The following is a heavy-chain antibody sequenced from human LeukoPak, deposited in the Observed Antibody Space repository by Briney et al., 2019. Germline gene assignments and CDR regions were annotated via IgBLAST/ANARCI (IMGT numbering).Heavy chain of an antibody. J-gene: IGHJ4*02. CDR1: GFTVSSNY. CDR2: IYSGVSA. V-gene: IGHV3-66*01. Sequence: PGGSLRLSCAASGFTVSSNYMSWVRQAPGKGLEWVSVIYSGVSAYYADSVKGRFTISRDNSKNTLYLQMNSLRAEDTAVYYCARDRVYYFDYWGQGTLVTVSS. CDR3: ARDRVYYFDY. D-gene: IGHD2-8*01.